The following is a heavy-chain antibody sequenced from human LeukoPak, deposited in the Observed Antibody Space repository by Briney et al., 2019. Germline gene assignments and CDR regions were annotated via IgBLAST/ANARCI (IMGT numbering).Heavy chain of an antibody. CDR2: SRNKANSYTT. Sequence: PGGSLRLSCAASGFTFSSYGMSWVRQAPGKGLEWVGRSRNKANSYTTEYAASVKGRFTVSRDESENSLYLQMNSLKTEDTAVYYRVRVTAPSTTGNSFAFDIWGQGTMVTVS. J-gene: IGHJ3*02. CDR3: VRVTAPSTTGNSFAFDI. D-gene: IGHD1-1*01. CDR1: GFTFSSYG. V-gene: IGHV3-72*01.